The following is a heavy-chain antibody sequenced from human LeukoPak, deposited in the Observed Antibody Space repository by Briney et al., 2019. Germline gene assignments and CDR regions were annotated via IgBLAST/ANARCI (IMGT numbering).Heavy chain of an antibody. CDR3: ARRGSCSCVDY. J-gene: IGHJ4*02. Sequence: KPSETLSLTCAVSGYSISSGYYWGWIRQPPGKGLEWIGSIYHSGSTYYNPSLKSRVTISVDTSKNQFSLKLSSVTAADTAVYYCARRGSCSCVDYWGQGTLVTVSS. D-gene: IGHD2-15*01. CDR1: GYSISSGYY. CDR2: IYHSGST. V-gene: IGHV4-38-2*01.